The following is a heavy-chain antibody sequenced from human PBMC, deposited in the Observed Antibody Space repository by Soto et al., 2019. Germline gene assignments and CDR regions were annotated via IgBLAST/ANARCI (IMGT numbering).Heavy chain of an antibody. CDR2: IIPIFGTA. D-gene: IGHD2-2*01. Sequence: QVQLVQSGAEVKKPGSSVKVSCKASGGTFSSYAISWVRQAPGQGLEWMGGIIPIFGTANYAQKFQGRVTITADESTSTASMPLSSLRSEDTAVYYCARHVPAARYSSGMDVWGQGTTVTVSS. J-gene: IGHJ6*02. V-gene: IGHV1-69*12. CDR3: ARHVPAARYSSGMDV. CDR1: GGTFSSYA.